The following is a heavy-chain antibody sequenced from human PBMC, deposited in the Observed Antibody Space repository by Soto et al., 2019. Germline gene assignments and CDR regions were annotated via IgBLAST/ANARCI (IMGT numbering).Heavy chain of an antibody. V-gene: IGHV3-74*01. CDR3: ARGDRGAFDL. CDR2: IHSDGSST. CDR1: EFTFSYYW. D-gene: IGHD1-26*01. Sequence: PGGSLRLSCAASEFTFSYYWMHWVRQAPGKGLVWVSRIHSDGSSTTYADFVKGRFIISRDNARNTVDLQMNSVRVEDTAVYYCARGDRGAFDLWGQGTVVTVSS. J-gene: IGHJ3*01.